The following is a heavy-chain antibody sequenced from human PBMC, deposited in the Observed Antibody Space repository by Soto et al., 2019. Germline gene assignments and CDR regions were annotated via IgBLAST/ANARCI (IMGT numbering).Heavy chain of an antibody. D-gene: IGHD1-1*01. CDR3: ARDYNWNDGMYYYYYMDV. CDR2: INAGNGNT. CDR1: GYTFTSYA. V-gene: IGHV1-3*01. Sequence: GASVKVSCKASGYTFTSYAMHWVRQAPGQRLEWMGWINAGNGNTKYSQKFQGRVTITRDTSASTAYMELSSLRSEDTAVYYCARDYNWNDGMYYYYYMDVWGKGTTVTVSS. J-gene: IGHJ6*03.